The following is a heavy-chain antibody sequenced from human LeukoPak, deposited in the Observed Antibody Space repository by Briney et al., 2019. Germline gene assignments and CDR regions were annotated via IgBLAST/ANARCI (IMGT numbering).Heavy chain of an antibody. Sequence: GGSLRLSCAASGFTFSSYSMNWVRQAPGRGLEWVSSISSSSSYRYFADSVKGRFTISRDNAKNSLYLQMNSLRAEDTAVYHCARGKGHYYDSSGYHYWGQGTLVTVSS. CDR3: ARGKGHYYDSSGYHY. CDR1: GFTFSSYS. J-gene: IGHJ4*02. CDR2: ISSSSSYR. D-gene: IGHD3-22*01. V-gene: IGHV3-21*01.